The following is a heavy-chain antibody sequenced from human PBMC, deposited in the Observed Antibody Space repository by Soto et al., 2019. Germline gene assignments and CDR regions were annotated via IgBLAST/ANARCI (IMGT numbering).Heavy chain of an antibody. CDR1: GVSLSTSGEG. CDR2: TYWDDDK. Sequence: QITLRESGPTLVQPTQTLTLTCTLSGVSLSTSGEGVGWIRQPPVKALQWLALTYWDDDKRFSPSLKSRLAIIRDISKNQVVMTMTDMAPEDTAIYYCAHRQRTVVVGAPFDLWGQGSQVTVSS. V-gene: IGHV2-5*02. CDR3: AHRQRTVVVGAPFDL. D-gene: IGHD2-15*01. J-gene: IGHJ4*02.